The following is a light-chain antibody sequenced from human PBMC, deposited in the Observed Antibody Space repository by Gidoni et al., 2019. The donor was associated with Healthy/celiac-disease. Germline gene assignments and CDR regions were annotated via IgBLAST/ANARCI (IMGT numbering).Light chain of an antibody. J-gene: IGKJ3*01. CDR1: QSVSSN. CDR2: GAS. Sequence: EIVMTQSPATLSVSPGERATLSCRASQSVSSNLAWYQQKPGQAPRLLIYGASTRATGIPARFSGCGSGTEFTLTISSLQSEDFAVYYCQQYNNWPSSFGPGTKVDIK. V-gene: IGKV3-15*01. CDR3: QQYNNWPSS.